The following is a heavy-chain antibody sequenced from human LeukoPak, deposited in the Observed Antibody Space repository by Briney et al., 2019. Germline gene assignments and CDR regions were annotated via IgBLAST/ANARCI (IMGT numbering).Heavy chain of an antibody. J-gene: IGHJ6*02. CDR3: AKDAYCSSTSCYHGYYYYYGMDV. Sequence: GGSLRLSCAASGFTFDDYAMHWVRQAPGKGLEWVSAISGSGGSTYYADSVKGRFTISRDNSKNTLYLQMNSLRAEDTAVYYCAKDAYCSSTSCYHGYYYYYGMDVWGQGTTVTVSS. V-gene: IGHV3-23*01. D-gene: IGHD2-2*01. CDR1: GFTFDDYA. CDR2: ISGSGGST.